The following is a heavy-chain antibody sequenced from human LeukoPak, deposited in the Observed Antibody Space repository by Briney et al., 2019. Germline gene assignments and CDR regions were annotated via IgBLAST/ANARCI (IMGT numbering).Heavy chain of an antibody. D-gene: IGHD2-15*01. Sequence: GRSLRLSCAASGFTFSSYGMHWVRQAPGKGLEWVAVIPYDGSNKYYADSVKGRFTISRDNAKNSLYLQMNSLRAEDTAVYYCARDCPYCSGGSCYQCNWGQGSLVTVSS. CDR2: IPYDGSNK. V-gene: IGHV3-30*03. CDR3: ARDCPYCSGGSCYQCN. J-gene: IGHJ4*02. CDR1: GFTFSSYG.